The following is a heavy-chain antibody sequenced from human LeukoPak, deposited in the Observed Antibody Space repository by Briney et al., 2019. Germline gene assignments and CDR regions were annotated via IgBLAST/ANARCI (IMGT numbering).Heavy chain of an antibody. Sequence: SQALSLTCTVSGGSISSGDHYWSWFRQPPGKGLEWFVYISYNGSTFHNPSLKSRVTVSVDTSKTQFSLKLSSVTAADTAVYYCASDSMVRGLIRRPQYYYYYGMDVWGQGTTVTVSS. V-gene: IGHV4-30-4*01. D-gene: IGHD3-10*01. CDR1: GGSISSGDHY. CDR2: ISYNGST. CDR3: ASDSMVRGLIRRPQYYYYYGMDV. J-gene: IGHJ6*02.